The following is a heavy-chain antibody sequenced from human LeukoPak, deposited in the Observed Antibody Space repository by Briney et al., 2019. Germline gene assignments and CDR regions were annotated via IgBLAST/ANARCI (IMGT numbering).Heavy chain of an antibody. D-gene: IGHD6-13*01. CDR3: AKALSSSWYGGFDP. CDR2: ISGSGGST. V-gene: IGHV3-23*01. CDR1: GFTFSSFA. J-gene: IGHJ5*02. Sequence: GGSLRPSCAASGFTFSSFAMSWVRQAPGKGLEWVSGISGSGGSTHYADSVKGRFTISRDNSKTTLYLLMNSLRAEDTAVYYCAKALSSSWYGGFDPWGQGSLVTVSP.